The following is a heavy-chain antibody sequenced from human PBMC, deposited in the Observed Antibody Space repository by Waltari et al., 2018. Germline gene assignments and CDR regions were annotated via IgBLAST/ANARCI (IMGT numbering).Heavy chain of an antibody. V-gene: IGHV3-7*01. CDR3: ARVPLYSSSWYGMDV. J-gene: IGHJ6*02. CDR2: IKQDGSEK. Sequence: SLRLSCAASGFTFSSYWMSWVRQAPGKGLEWVANIKQDGSEKYYVDSVKGRFTISRDNAKNSLYLQMNSLRVEDTAVYYCARVPLYSSSWYGMDVWGQGTTVTVSS. D-gene: IGHD6-13*01. CDR1: GFTFSSYW.